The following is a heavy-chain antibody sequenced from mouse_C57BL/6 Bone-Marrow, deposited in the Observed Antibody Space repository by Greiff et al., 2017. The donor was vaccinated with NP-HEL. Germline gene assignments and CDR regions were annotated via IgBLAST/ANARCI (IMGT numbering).Heavy chain of an antibody. J-gene: IGHJ2*01. Sequence: EVKLMESGGDLVKPGGSLKLSCAASGFTFSSYGMSWVRQTPDKRLEWVATISSGGSYTYYPDSVKGRFTISRDNAKNTLYLQMSSLQSEDTSMYYCARTLYYDYALYYFDYWGQGTTLTVSS. CDR2: ISSGGSYT. D-gene: IGHD2-4*01. CDR1: GFTFSSYG. V-gene: IGHV5-6*01. CDR3: ARTLYYDYALYYFDY.